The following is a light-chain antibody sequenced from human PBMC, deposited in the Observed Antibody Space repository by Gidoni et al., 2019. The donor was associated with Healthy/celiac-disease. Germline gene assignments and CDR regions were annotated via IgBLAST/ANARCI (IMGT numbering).Light chain of an antibody. V-gene: IGLV1-44*01. J-gene: IGLJ2*01. CDR2: SNN. Sequence: QSVLTQPPSASGTPGQRVTISCSGSSSNIGSNTVNWYQQLPGTAPKLLIYSNNQRPSGVPDRFSGSKSEDEADYYCAAWDDSLNGPVFGGGTKLTVL. CDR1: SSNIGSNT. CDR3: AAWDDSLNGPV.